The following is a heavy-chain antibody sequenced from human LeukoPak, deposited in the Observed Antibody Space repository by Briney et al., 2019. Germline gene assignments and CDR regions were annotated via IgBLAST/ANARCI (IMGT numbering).Heavy chain of an antibody. V-gene: IGHV1-18*01. CDR3: ARDLMADYYDSSGYWLDY. CDR1: GYTFTSYG. Sequence: ASVKVSCKASGYTFTSYGISWVRQAPGQGLEWMGWISAYNGNTNYAQKPQGRVTMTTDTSTSTAYMELRSLRSDDTAVYYCARDLMADYYDSSGYWLDYWGQGTLVTVSS. D-gene: IGHD3-22*01. J-gene: IGHJ4*02. CDR2: ISAYNGNT.